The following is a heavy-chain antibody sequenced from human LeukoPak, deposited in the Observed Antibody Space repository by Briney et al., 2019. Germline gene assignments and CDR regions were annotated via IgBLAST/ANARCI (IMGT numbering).Heavy chain of an antibody. D-gene: IGHD2-2*01. CDR3: ARGSYCSSTGCLPSDAFDI. CDR2: ISSSGSTI. V-gene: IGHV3-11*01. CDR1: GFTFSDYY. J-gene: IGHJ3*02. Sequence: PGGSLRLSCAASGFTFSDYYMSWIRQAPGKGLEWVSYISSSGSTIYYADSVKGRFTISRDNAKNSLYLQMNSLRAEDTAVYYCARGSYCSSTGCLPSDAFDIWGQGTMVTVSS.